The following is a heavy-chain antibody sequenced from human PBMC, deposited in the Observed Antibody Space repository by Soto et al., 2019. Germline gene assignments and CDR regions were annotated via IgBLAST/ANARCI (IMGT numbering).Heavy chain of an antibody. Sequence: QVQLVESGGGVVQPGRSLRLSCAASGFTFSSYGMHWVRQAPGKGLEWVAVIWYDGSNKYYADSVKGRFTISSDNSKNTLYLQMNSLRAEDTAVYYCARDDSSGSSGYWGQGTLVTVSS. CDR2: IWYDGSNK. CDR1: GFTFSSYG. J-gene: IGHJ4*02. V-gene: IGHV3-33*01. D-gene: IGHD3-22*01. CDR3: ARDDSSGSSGY.